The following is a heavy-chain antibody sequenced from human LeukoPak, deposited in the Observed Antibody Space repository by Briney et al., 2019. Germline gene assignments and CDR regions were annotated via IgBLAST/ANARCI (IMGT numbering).Heavy chain of an antibody. V-gene: IGHV1-2*02. J-gene: IGHJ5*02. CDR2: INPNSGGT. CDR1: GYTFTGYY. CDR3: ARVYYGSGSYRDPNWFDP. D-gene: IGHD3-10*01. Sequence: EASVKVSCKASGYTFTGYYMHWVRQAPGQGLGWMGWINPNSGGTNYAQKFQGRVTMTRDTSLSTAYMELSRLRSDDTAVYYCARVYYGSGSYRDPNWFDPWGQGTLVTVSS.